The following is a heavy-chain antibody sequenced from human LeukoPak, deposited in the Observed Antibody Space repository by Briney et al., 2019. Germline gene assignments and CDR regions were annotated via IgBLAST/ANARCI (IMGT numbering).Heavy chain of an antibody. CDR1: GGSISSSSYY. V-gene: IGHV4-39*01. CDR2: IYYSGST. D-gene: IGHD6-13*01. Sequence: SETLSLTCTVSGGSISSSSYYWGWIRQPPGKGLEWIGSIYYSGSTYYNPSLKSRVTISVDTSKNQFSLKLSSVTAADTAVYYCARRVVSSWNKGAFDIWGQGTMVTVSS. J-gene: IGHJ3*02. CDR3: ARRVVSSWNKGAFDI.